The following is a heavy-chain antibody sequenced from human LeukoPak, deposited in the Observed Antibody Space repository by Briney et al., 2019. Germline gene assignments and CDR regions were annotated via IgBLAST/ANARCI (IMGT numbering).Heavy chain of an antibody. CDR2: IDYSGNT. CDR3: ARTVGNWFDP. J-gene: IGHJ5*02. D-gene: IGHD4-17*01. CDR1: GGSISSSGYC. Sequence: SETLSLTCTVSGGSISSSGYCWGWIRQPPGKGLEWIGSIDYSGNTNYNPSLKSRVTLSVDMSKNQFSLKLSSVTAADTAVYYCARTVGNWFDPWGQGTLVTVSS. V-gene: IGHV4-39*07.